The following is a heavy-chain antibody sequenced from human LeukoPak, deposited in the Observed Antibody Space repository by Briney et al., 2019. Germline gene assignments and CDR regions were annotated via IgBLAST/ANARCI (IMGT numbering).Heavy chain of an antibody. CDR1: GFTFSSYA. V-gene: IGHV3-30*04. D-gene: IGHD3-16*01. CDR3: ARGGGLDV. J-gene: IGHJ6*02. CDR2: ISYDGSNK. Sequence: GGSLRLSCAASGFTFSSYAMHWVRQAPGKGQEWVAVISYDGSNKYYADSVKGRFTISRDNSKNTLYLQMNSLRAEDTAVYFCARGGGLDVWGQGATVTVSS.